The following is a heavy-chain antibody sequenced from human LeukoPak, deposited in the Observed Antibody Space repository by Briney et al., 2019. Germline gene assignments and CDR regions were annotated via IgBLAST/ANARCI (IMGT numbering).Heavy chain of an antibody. Sequence: AGGSLRLSCAASGFTFRSYAMHWVRLAPGKGLEWVSATTGGGDRTYYADSVKGRFTISRDNSKNTLYLQMNSLRAEDTAVYYCARDDYESYDSSPPSDYWGQGTLVTVSS. CDR3: ARDDYESYDSSPPSDY. CDR2: TTGGGDRT. CDR1: GFTFRSYA. J-gene: IGHJ4*02. V-gene: IGHV3-23*01. D-gene: IGHD3-22*01.